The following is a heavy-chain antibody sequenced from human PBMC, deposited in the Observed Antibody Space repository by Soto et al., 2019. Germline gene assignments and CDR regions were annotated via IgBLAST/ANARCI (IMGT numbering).Heavy chain of an antibody. CDR3: ARQRRGIAAPLYWYFDL. J-gene: IGHJ2*01. CDR1: GGSISSYY. Sequence: SETLSLTCTVSGGSISSYYWSWIRQPPGKGLEWIGYIYYSGSTNYNPSLKSRVTISVDTSKNQFSLKLSSVTAADTAVYYCARQRRGIAAPLYWYFDLWGRGTLVTVSS. D-gene: IGHD6-13*01. V-gene: IGHV4-59*01. CDR2: IYYSGST.